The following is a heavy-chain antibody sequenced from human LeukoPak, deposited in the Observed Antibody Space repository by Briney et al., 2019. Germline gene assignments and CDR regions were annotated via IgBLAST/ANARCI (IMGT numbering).Heavy chain of an antibody. CDR2: IYYSGST. CDR3: ARHTVYSGSYFRTTNWFDP. V-gene: IGHV4-59*01. CDR1: GFTFSSYA. D-gene: IGHD1-26*01. Sequence: GSLRLSCAASGFTFSSYAMSWIRQPPGKGLEWIGYIYYSGSTNYNPSLKSRVTISVDTSKNQFSLKLSSVTAADTAVYYCARHTVYSGSYFRTTNWFDPWGQGTLVTVSS. J-gene: IGHJ5*02.